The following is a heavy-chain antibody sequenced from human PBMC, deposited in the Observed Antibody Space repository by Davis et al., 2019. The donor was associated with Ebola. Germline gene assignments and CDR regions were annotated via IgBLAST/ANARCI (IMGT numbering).Heavy chain of an antibody. Sequence: PGGSLRLSCAASGFTFSSYSMNWVRQAPGKGLEWVSYISSSSSTIYYADSVRGRFTISRDNAKNSLYLQMNSLRAEDTALYYCAKAEYSSSWHAFDIWGQGTMVTVSS. D-gene: IGHD6-13*01. CDR1: GFTFSSYS. J-gene: IGHJ3*02. CDR2: ISSSSSTI. V-gene: IGHV3-48*01. CDR3: AKAEYSSSWHAFDI.